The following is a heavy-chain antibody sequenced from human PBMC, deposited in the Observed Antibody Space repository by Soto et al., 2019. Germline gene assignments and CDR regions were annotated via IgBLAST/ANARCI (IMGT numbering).Heavy chain of an antibody. CDR2: ISYDGSNK. Sequence: AGGSLRLSCAASGFTFSSYAMHWVRQAPGKGLEWVAVISYDGSNKYYADSVKGRFTISRDNSKNTLYLQMNSLRAEDTAVYYCAREAGGSSWFSIYYYYGMDVWGQGTTVTVSS. CDR1: GFTFSSYA. D-gene: IGHD6-13*01. J-gene: IGHJ6*02. V-gene: IGHV3-30-3*01. CDR3: AREAGGSSWFSIYYYYGMDV.